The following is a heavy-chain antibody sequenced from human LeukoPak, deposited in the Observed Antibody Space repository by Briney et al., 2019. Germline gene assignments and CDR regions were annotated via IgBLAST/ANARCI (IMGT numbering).Heavy chain of an antibody. J-gene: IGHJ6*03. D-gene: IGHD3-22*01. V-gene: IGHV3-7*04. Sequence: PGGSLRLSCAASGFTFGSYWMTWVRQAPGKGLEWVANIKQDGSEKYYVDSVKGRFTISRDNAKNSLYLQMNSLRAEDTAVYYCARGRSALIGSYYYYYMDVWGKGTTVTVSS. CDR3: ARGRSALIGSYYYYYMDV. CDR1: GFTFGSYW. CDR2: IKQDGSEK.